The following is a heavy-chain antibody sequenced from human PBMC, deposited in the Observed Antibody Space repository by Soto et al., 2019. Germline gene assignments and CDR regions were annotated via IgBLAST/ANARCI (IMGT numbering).Heavy chain of an antibody. CDR2: IWYDGSNK. J-gene: IGHJ4*02. CDR1: GFTFSSYG. V-gene: IGHV3-33*01. CDR3: AREDYYDSSGYYDY. D-gene: IGHD3-22*01. Sequence: QVQLVESGGGVVQPGRSLRLSCAASGFTFSSYGMHWVRQAPGKGLEWVAVIWYDGSNKYYADSVKGRFTISRDNSKNTLYLQMNSLRAEDTAVYHCAREDYYDSSGYYDYWGQGTLVTVSS.